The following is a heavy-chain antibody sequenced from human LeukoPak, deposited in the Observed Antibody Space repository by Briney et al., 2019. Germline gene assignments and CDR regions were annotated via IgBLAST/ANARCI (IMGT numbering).Heavy chain of an antibody. J-gene: IGHJ4*02. V-gene: IGHV3-21*01. CDR2: ISSSSSYI. D-gene: IGHD3-22*01. CDR3: ARDVDSSGYVDY. Sequence: PGGSLRLSCAASGFTFSTYAVNWVRQAPGKGLEWVSSISSSSSYIYYADSVKGRFTISRDNAKNSLYLQMSSLRAEDTAVYYCARDVDSSGYVDYWGQGTLVTVSS. CDR1: GFTFSTYA.